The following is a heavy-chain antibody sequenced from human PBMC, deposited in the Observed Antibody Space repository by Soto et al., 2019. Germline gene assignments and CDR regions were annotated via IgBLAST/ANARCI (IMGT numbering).Heavy chain of an antibody. V-gene: IGHV4-39*01. J-gene: IGHJ3*02. CDR2: IYYSGST. CDR1: GGSISSSSYY. D-gene: IGHD4-17*01. CDR3: ARPKVNDYGDLGPAFDI. Sequence: QLQLQESGPGLVKPSETLSLTCTVSGGSISSSSYYWGWIRQPPGKGLEWIGSIYYSGSTYYNPSLKSRVTISVDTSKNQFSLKLSSVTAADTAVYYCARPKVNDYGDLGPAFDIWGQGTMVTVSS.